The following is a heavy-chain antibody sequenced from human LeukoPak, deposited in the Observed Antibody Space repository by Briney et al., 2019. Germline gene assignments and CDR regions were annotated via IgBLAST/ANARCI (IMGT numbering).Heavy chain of an antibody. CDR1: GGSISSYY. V-gene: IGHV4-39*01. CDR3: ARRRVSSGTSSLDY. Sequence: PSETLSLTCTVSGGSISSYYWSWIRQPPGKGLEWIGSIYYSGSTYYNPSLKSRVTISVDTSKNQFSLKLSSVTAADTAVYYCARRRVSSGTSSLDYWGQGTLVTVSS. J-gene: IGHJ4*02. D-gene: IGHD6-13*01. CDR2: IYYSGST.